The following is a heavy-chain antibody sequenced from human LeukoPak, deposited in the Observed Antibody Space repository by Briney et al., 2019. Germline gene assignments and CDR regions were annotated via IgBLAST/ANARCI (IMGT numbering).Heavy chain of an antibody. CDR3: ARGYYYDSSGFDY. V-gene: IGHV3-33*01. Sequence: GESLRLSCAASGFTFSTQGMHWVRQAPGKGLEWVALIWYDGSNKYYADSVKGRFTISRDNAKNTLYLQMNSLRAEDTAVYYCARGYYYDSSGFDYWGQGTLVTVSS. J-gene: IGHJ4*02. CDR1: GFTFSTQG. D-gene: IGHD3-22*01. CDR2: IWYDGSNK.